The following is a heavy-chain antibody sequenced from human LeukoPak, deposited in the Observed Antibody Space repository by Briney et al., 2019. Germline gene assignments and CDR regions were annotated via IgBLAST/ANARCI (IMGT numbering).Heavy chain of an antibody. J-gene: IGHJ4*02. Sequence: TGGSLRLSCAASGFTFSSYGMHWVRQAPGKGLEWVSYISTSGGTIYYADSVKGRFTISRDNAKNSLYLQMKSLRAEDTAVYYCARVEAKFGELLASDYWGQGTLVTVYS. CDR2: ISTSGGTI. V-gene: IGHV3-48*04. D-gene: IGHD3-10*01. CDR1: GFTFSSYG. CDR3: ARVEAKFGELLASDY.